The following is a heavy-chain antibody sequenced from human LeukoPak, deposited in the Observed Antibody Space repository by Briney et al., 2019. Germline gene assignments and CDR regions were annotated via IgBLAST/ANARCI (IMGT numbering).Heavy chain of an antibody. CDR1: GGSISSYY. V-gene: IGHV4-59*12. D-gene: IGHD4-11*01. CDR2: IYYSGST. CDR3: ATSLLDYTFDY. Sequence: PSETLSLTCTVSGGSISSYYWSWIRQPPGKGLEWIGYIYYSGSTNYNPSLKSRVTISVDTSKNQFSLKLSSVTAADTAVYYCATSLLDYTFDYWGQGTLVTVSS. J-gene: IGHJ4*02.